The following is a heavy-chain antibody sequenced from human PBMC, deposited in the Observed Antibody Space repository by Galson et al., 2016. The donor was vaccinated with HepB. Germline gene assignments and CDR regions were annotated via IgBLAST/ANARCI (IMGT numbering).Heavy chain of an antibody. D-gene: IGHD2-2*01. CDR3: AKDLQVPAAMEGMDV. Sequence: SLRLSCAASGFTFSKYALHWVRQAPGKGLEWLAVISHDGIKKYSKDSAKGRFTVTRDNSKNTLFLLMNSLRPEDTAVYYCAKDLQVPAAMEGMDVWGQGTTVTVSS. J-gene: IGHJ6*02. V-gene: IGHV3-30*18. CDR1: GFTFSKYA. CDR2: ISHDGIKK.